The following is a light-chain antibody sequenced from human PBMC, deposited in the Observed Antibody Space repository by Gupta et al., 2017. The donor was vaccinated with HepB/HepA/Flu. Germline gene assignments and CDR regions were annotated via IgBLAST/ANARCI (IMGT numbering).Light chain of an antibody. CDR2: LGS. Sequence: ILIPYPPLSLPVTPGEPASISCRSRQSLLHSNGYNYLDCYLQKPGQSPQLLIYLGSTRTSGVPASFSGSGSATDFIMQISRVVAPDVGVYYCRQDLHNPYTFGQGTKVEIK. J-gene: IGKJ2*01. V-gene: IGKV2-28*01. CDR3: RQDLHNPYT. CDR1: QSLLHSNGYNY.